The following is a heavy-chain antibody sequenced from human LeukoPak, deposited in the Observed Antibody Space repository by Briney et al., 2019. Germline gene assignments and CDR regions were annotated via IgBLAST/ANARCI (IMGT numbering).Heavy chain of an antibody. CDR1: GYTFTGYY. CDR2: INPNSGGT. D-gene: IGHD3-22*01. J-gene: IGHJ5*02. Sequence: ASVKVFCKASGYTFTGYYMHWVRQAPGQGLEWMGWINPNSGGTNYAQKFQGRVTMTRDTSISTAYMELSRLRSDDTAVYYCAREYYYDSSGDYNWFDPWGQGTLVTVSS. CDR3: AREYYYDSSGDYNWFDP. V-gene: IGHV1-2*02.